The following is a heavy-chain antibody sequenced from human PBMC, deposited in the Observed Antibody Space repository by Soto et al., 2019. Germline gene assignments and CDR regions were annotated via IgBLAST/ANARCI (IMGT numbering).Heavy chain of an antibody. CDR1: GYTFTSYA. D-gene: IGHD3-3*01. CDR3: ARGYYDFWSGYYKIFDY. Sequence: GASVKVSCKASGYTFTSYAMHWVRQAPGQRLEWMGWINAGNGNTKYSQKFQGRVTITRDTSASTAYMELSSLRSEDTAVYYCARGYYDFWSGYYKIFDYWGQGTLVTVSS. V-gene: IGHV1-3*01. J-gene: IGHJ4*02. CDR2: INAGNGNT.